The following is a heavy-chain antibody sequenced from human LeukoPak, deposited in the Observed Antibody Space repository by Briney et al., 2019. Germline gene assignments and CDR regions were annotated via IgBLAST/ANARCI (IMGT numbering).Heavy chain of an antibody. J-gene: IGHJ5*02. CDR2: ISGSGGST. V-gene: IGHV3-23*01. CDR1: GFTFSSYG. CDR3: ARAAAESGAFRDNWFDP. D-gene: IGHD2-15*01. Sequence: PGGSLRLSCAASGFTFSSYGMSWVRQAPGKGLEWVSAISGSGGSTYYADSVKGRFTISRDNSKNTLYLQMNSLREEDTAVYHCARAAAESGAFRDNWFDPWGQGTLVTVSS.